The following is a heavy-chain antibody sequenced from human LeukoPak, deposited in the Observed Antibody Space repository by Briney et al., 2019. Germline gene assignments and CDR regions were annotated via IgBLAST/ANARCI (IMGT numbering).Heavy chain of an antibody. Sequence: SETLSLTCTVSGGSISSYYWSWIRQPPGKGLEWIGYIYYSGSTNYNPSLKSRVTISVDTSKNQFSLKLSSVTAADTAVYYCASLALYEGSSSWSGYYYGMDVWGQGTTVTVSS. D-gene: IGHD6-13*01. V-gene: IGHV4-59*01. J-gene: IGHJ6*02. CDR2: IYYSGST. CDR3: ASLALYEGSSSWSGYYYGMDV. CDR1: GGSISSYY.